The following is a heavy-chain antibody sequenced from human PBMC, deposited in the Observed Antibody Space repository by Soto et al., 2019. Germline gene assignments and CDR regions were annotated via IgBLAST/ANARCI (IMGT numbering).Heavy chain of an antibody. D-gene: IGHD1-26*01. CDR1: GGSISSGGYF. V-gene: IGHV4-31*03. J-gene: IGHJ4*02. CDR3: ARGAVGATIYFDY. Sequence: QVQLQESGPGLVKPSQTLSLTCTVSGGSISSGGYFWSWIRQHPGKGLEWIGYIYYSGNTFCNPSLKTRVSISVDTSKNQFSLKLSSVTAADTAVYYCARGAVGATIYFDYWGQGTLVTVSS. CDR2: IYYSGNT.